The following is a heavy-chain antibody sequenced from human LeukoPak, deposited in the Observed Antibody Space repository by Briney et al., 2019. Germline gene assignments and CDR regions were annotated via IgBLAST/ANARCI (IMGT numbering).Heavy chain of an antibody. V-gene: IGHV5-51*01. CDR2: IYPGDSDT. Sequence: ESLKISCKGSGYSFNTYWIGWVRQVPGKGLEWMGIIYPGDSDTRYSPSFQGQVTISADKSLSTAYLQWGSLKASDTAMYYCEREGRSSSPMDYWGQGTLVTVSS. CDR3: EREGRSSSPMDY. J-gene: IGHJ4*02. CDR1: GYSFNTYW. D-gene: IGHD6-6*01.